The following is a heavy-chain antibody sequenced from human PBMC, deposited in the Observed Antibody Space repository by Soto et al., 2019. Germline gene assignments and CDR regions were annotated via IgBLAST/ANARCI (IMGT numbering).Heavy chain of an antibody. CDR1: GFSFSDYF. Sequence: QAQLVQSGAEVKKPGASVKVSCKASGFSFSDYFMHWVRQAPGQGLEWMGIINPSGDSRNYAQKFQGRVNMTRETSTSTVYMDLSSLRYEDTAVYYCARDNSQNDGTPAASSWFHPWGQGTPVTVSS. V-gene: IGHV1-46*01. CDR3: ARDNSQNDGTPAASSWFHP. J-gene: IGHJ5*02. CDR2: INPSGDSR. D-gene: IGHD2-15*01.